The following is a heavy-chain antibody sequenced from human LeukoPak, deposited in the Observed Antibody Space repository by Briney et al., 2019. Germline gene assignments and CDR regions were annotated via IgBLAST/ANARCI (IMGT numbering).Heavy chain of an antibody. Sequence: PSQTLSLTCAFSGDSISRGGFSWSWIRQPPGKGLEYIGYIYYSGSTNYNPSLKSRLTISVDTSKNQFSLKLSSVTAADTAVYYCARGRVSASTWYSTYYYSFYMDFWGKGTTVTVSS. CDR3: ARGRVSASTWYSTYYYSFYMDF. CDR1: GDSISRGGFS. CDR2: IYYSGST. V-gene: IGHV4-61*08. J-gene: IGHJ6*03. D-gene: IGHD4-11*01.